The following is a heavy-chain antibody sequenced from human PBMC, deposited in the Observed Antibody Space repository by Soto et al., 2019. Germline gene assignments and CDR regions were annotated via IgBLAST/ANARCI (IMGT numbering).Heavy chain of an antibody. Sequence: GGSLRLSCAASGFTFRSYGMHWVRQAPGKGLEWVALISYDGSNKYYADSVKGRFTISRDNSKNTLYLQMNSLRGDDTAVYYCAKAQKKSWDPTAFDTWGQGTLVTVSS. CDR2: ISYDGSNK. J-gene: IGHJ5*02. D-gene: IGHD1-26*01. V-gene: IGHV3-30*18. CDR3: AKAQKKSWDPTAFDT. CDR1: GFTFRSYG.